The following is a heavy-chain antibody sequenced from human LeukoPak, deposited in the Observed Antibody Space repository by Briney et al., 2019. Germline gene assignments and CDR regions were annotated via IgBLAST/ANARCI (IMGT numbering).Heavy chain of an antibody. D-gene: IGHD4-23*01. Sequence: GESLKISCEASGYSFTAHWIGWVRQMPGKGLEWMGIINPNDSNTKYSPSFLGQVTISADKSTNTAYLQWSSLRASDTAMYFCARHSRDQGGKSGRVLYVWGKGTTVTVSS. V-gene: IGHV5-51*01. J-gene: IGHJ6*04. CDR3: ARHSRDQGGKSGRVLYV. CDR2: INPNDSNT. CDR1: GYSFTAHW.